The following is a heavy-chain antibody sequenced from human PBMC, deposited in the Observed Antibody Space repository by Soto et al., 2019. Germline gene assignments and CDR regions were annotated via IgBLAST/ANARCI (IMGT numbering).Heavy chain of an antibody. J-gene: IGHJ4*02. V-gene: IGHV4-59*01. Sequence: SETLSLTCTVSGGSISSYYWSWIRQPPGKGQKWIGYIYYSGSTNYNPSLKSRVTISVDTSKNQFSLKLSSVTAADTAVYYCAIVEPYYYDSSGYYYEVIDYWGQGTLVTVSS. CDR2: IYYSGST. CDR3: AIVEPYYYDSSGYYYEVIDY. D-gene: IGHD3-22*01. CDR1: GGSISSYY.